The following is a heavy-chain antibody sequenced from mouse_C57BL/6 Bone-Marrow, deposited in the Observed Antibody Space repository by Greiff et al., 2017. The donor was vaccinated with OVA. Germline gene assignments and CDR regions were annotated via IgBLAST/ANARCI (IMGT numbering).Heavy chain of an antibody. CDR3: APLYGSLFAY. CDR1: GYTFTSYG. Sequence: VKLMESGAELARPGASVKLSCKASGYTFTSYGISWVKQRTGQGLEWIGEIYPRSGNTYYNEKFKGKATLTAGKSSSTAYMELRSLTSEDSAVYFCAPLYGSLFAYWGQGTLVTVSA. J-gene: IGHJ3*01. V-gene: IGHV1-81*01. CDR2: IYPRSGNT. D-gene: IGHD1-1*01.